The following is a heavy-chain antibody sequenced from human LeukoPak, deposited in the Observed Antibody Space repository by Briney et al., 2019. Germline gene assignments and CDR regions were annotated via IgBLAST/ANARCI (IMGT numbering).Heavy chain of an antibody. CDR1: GYSISSGYY. CDR2: IYHSGST. V-gene: IGHV4-38-2*02. J-gene: IGHJ3*02. D-gene: IGHD4-17*01. Sequence: PSETLSLTCTVSGYSISSGYYWGWIRQPPGKGLEWIGSIYHSGSTYYNPSLKSRVTISVDTSKNQFSLKLSSETAADTAVYYCTRGPLGDEFADAFDIWGQGTMVTVSS. CDR3: TRGPLGDEFADAFDI.